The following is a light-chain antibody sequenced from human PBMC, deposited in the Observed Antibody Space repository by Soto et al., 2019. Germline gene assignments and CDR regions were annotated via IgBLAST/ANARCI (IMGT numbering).Light chain of an antibody. CDR1: QSISSY. J-gene: IGKJ4*01. V-gene: IGKV1-5*01. CDR2: DAS. Sequence: DIQMTQSPSSLSASVGDRVTITCLASQSISSYLNWYQQKPGKAPKLLIYDASSLESGVPSRFSGSGSGTEFTLTISSLQPDDFATYYCQQYNSYSLTFGGGTKVDIK. CDR3: QQYNSYSLT.